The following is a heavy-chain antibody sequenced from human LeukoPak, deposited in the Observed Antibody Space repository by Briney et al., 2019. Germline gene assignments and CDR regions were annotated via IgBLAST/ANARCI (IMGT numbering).Heavy chain of an antibody. CDR1: GFTFSSYA. J-gene: IGHJ5*02. CDR2: ISGNGGRT. D-gene: IGHD5-18*01. V-gene: IGHV3-23*01. CDR3: AKVRDMDTVLGRFDN. Sequence: GGSLRLSCAASGFTFSSYAMSWVRQAPGKGLEWVSVISGNGGRTYYADSVKGRFTISRDNSKNTLYLQMNSLRAEDTAVYYCAKVRDMDTVLGRFDNWGQGTLVTVSS.